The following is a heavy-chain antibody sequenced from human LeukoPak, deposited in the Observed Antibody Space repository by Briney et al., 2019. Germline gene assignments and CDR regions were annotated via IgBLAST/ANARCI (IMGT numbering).Heavy chain of an antibody. D-gene: IGHD3-3*01. CDR3: AKDPYYDFWSGYYYFDY. V-gene: IGHV3-23*01. CDR1: GFTFSRYA. Sequence: PGGSLRLSCAASGFTFSRYAMSWVRQAPGKGLEWVSAISGSGGSTYYADSVKGRFTLSRDNSKNTLYLQMNSLRAEDTAVYYCAKDPYYDFWSGYYYFDYWGQGTLVTVSS. J-gene: IGHJ4*02. CDR2: ISGSGGST.